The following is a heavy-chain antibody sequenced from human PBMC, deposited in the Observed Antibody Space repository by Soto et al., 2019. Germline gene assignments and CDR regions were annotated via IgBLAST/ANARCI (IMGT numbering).Heavy chain of an antibody. Sequence: EVQLVESGGGLVQPGGSLRLSCAASGFTFSFYWMHWVRQAPGKGLVWVSRINSDGSSTSYADSVKGRFTISRDNAKNTLFLQMNSLRAEDTAVYYCTRGRSGPLPIYYYYAMDVWGQGTTVTVSS. CDR2: INSDGSST. D-gene: IGHD6-19*01. CDR1: GFTFSFYW. J-gene: IGHJ6*02. V-gene: IGHV3-74*01. CDR3: TRGRSGPLPIYYYYAMDV.